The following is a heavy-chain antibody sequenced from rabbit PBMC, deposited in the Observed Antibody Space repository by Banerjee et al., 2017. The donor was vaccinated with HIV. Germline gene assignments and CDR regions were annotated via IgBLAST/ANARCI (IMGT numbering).Heavy chain of an antibody. CDR2: IYAGSSGST. CDR3: ARDLSYDDYGYFDL. Sequence: QQQLEESGGGLVKPEGSLTLTCKASGFDFSSSYWICWVRQAPGKGLEWIACIYAGSSGSTYYASWAKGRFTVSKTSSTTVTLQMTSLTAADTATYFCARDLSYDDYGYFDLWGQGTLVTVS. V-gene: IGHV1S45*01. CDR1: GFDFSSSYW. D-gene: IGHD2-1*01. J-gene: IGHJ4*01.